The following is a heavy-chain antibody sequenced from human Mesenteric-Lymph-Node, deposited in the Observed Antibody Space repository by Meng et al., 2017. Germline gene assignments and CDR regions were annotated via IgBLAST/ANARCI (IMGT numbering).Heavy chain of an antibody. CDR1: GGSMGSGNYY. CDR3: ASFDHIPRRNYFDY. D-gene: IGHD2-21*01. Sequence: QVHLQESGPGLVEPSQTLSLTCTVSGGSMGSGNYYWSWIRQPPGKGLEWIGYIHHSGSAYYNPSLKSRVSISVDTSKNQFSLNLNSMTAADTAVYYCASFDHIPRRNYFDYWGQGTLVTVSS. J-gene: IGHJ4*02. V-gene: IGHV4-30-4*01. CDR2: IHHSGSA.